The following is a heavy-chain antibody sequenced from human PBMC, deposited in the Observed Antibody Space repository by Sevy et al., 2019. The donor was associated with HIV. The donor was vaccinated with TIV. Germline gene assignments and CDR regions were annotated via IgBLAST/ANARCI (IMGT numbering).Heavy chain of an antibody. Sequence: GGSLRLSCVVSGFSVSTNYVSWVRQAPGKGLEWVSAIYSGGNTYYADSVKGRFTISRDNSKNTVYLQINGLRAEDTAFYYYARETLSGYNVWGQGTLVTVSS. J-gene: IGHJ4*02. V-gene: IGHV3-53*01. D-gene: IGHD5-12*01. CDR3: ARETLSGYNV. CDR1: GFSVSTNY. CDR2: IYSGGNT.